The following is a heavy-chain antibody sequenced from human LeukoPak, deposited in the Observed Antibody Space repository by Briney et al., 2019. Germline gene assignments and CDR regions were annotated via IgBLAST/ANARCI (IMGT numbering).Heavy chain of an antibody. Sequence: ASETLSLTCAVYGGSFSGYYWSWIRQPPGKGLEWIGEINHSGSTNYNPSLKSRVTISVDTSKNQFSLKLSSVTAADTAVYYCARGRESSAYWPYYFDYWGQGTLVTVSS. V-gene: IGHV4-34*01. CDR1: GGSFSGYY. CDR2: INHSGST. D-gene: IGHD3-22*01. CDR3: ARGRESSAYWPYYFDY. J-gene: IGHJ4*02.